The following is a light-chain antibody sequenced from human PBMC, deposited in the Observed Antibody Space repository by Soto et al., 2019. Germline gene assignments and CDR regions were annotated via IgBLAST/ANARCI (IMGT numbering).Light chain of an antibody. CDR2: EVS. Sequence: QSVLTQSPSASGSPGQSVTISCTGTSSDIGGYNSVSWYQQHPGKAPKVMIHEVSNRPSGVSNRFSGSKSGNTASLTISGLQAEDEADYYCSSYTSSRAYVFGIGTKVTVL. CDR3: SSYTSSRAYV. J-gene: IGLJ1*01. CDR1: SSDIGGYNS. V-gene: IGLV2-14*01.